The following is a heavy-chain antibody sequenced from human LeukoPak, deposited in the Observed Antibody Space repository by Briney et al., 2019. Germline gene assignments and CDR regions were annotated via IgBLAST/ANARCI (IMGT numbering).Heavy chain of an antibody. CDR1: GYTFTDYY. J-gene: IGHJ5*02. CDR3: VRYSIAVAGPYNWFDP. Sequence: ASVKVSCKASGYTFTDYYMHWVRQAPGQGLEWMGWINPNSGGTNYAQKFQGRATMTRDTSISTASMELGRLRSDDTAVYYCVRYSIAVAGPYNWFDPWGQGTLVTVSS. CDR2: INPNSGGT. D-gene: IGHD6-19*01. V-gene: IGHV1-2*02.